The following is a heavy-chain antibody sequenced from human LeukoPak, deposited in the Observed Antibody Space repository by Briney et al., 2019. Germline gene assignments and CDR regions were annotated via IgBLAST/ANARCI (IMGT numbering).Heavy chain of an antibody. J-gene: IGHJ4*02. CDR2: ISSSGSTI. CDR1: GFISSRYV. Sequence: GGSLRLSRAASGFISSRYVMNWVRQAPGKGLEWVSYISSSGSTIYYADSVKGRVASPRDDAKHALSLQMNSLRAEDTAVYYCARDDSYGLDYWGQGTLVTVSS. V-gene: IGHV3-48*03. D-gene: IGHD5-18*01. CDR3: ARDDSYGLDY.